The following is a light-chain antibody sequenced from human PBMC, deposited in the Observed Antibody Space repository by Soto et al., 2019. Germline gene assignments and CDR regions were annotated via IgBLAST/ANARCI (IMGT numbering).Light chain of an antibody. V-gene: IGKV3-20*01. CDR3: QQYSSSPRYT. Sequence: EIVLTQSPGTLSLSPGERATLSCRASQSVSSSYLAWYQQKPGQAPRLLIYGASSRATGIPDRFSGSGSGTDFTLTISRLEPEDFAVYYCQQYSSSPRYTFGQGTQLEIK. J-gene: IGKJ2*01. CDR1: QSVSSSY. CDR2: GAS.